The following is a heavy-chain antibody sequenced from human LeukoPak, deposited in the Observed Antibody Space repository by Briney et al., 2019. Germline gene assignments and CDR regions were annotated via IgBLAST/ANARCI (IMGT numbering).Heavy chain of an antibody. D-gene: IGHD3-22*01. Sequence: GGSLRLSCAASGFTFSSYAMSWVRQAPGKGLEWVSAISGSGGSTYYADSVKGRFTISRDNSKNTLYLQMNSLRAEDTAVYYCAKFPNYYDSSGYYSWEYPFDYWGQGTLVTVSS. CDR3: AKFPNYYDSSGYYSWEYPFDY. V-gene: IGHV3-23*01. J-gene: IGHJ4*02. CDR2: ISGSGGST. CDR1: GFTFSSYA.